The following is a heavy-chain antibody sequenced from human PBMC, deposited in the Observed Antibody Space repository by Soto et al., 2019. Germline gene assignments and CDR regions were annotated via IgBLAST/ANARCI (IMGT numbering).Heavy chain of an antibody. Sequence: GGSLKLSCAASGFTFSSYAMSWVRQAPGKGLEWVSAISGSGGSTYYADSVKGRFTISRDNSKNTLYLQMNSLRAEDTAVYYCAKSYSSGWYYFDYWGQGTLVTVSS. V-gene: IGHV3-23*01. CDR3: AKSYSSGWYYFDY. D-gene: IGHD6-19*01. CDR2: ISGSGGST. CDR1: GFTFSSYA. J-gene: IGHJ4*02.